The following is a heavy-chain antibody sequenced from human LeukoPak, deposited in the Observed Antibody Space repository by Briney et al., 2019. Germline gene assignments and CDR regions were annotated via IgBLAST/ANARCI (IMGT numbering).Heavy chain of an antibody. CDR3: ASPLYSSSWYYFDY. J-gene: IGHJ4*02. D-gene: IGHD6-13*01. CDR2: IIPVFGTA. CDR1: GGTFSSYA. V-gene: IGHV1-69*05. Sequence: SVKVSCKASGGTFSSYAISWVRQAPGQGLEWMGGIIPVFGTANYAQKFQGRVTITTDESTSTAYMELSSLRSEDTAVYYCASPLYSSSWYYFDYWGQGTLVTVSS.